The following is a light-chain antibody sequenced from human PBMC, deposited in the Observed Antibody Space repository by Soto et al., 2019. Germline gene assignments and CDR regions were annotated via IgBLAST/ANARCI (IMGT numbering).Light chain of an antibody. CDR2: GAS. Sequence: EIVMTQFPATLSVSPGERATLSCRASQSFTSNLAWYQHKPGQAPRLLIYGASSRATGIPDRFSGSGSGTDFTLTISGVQPEDFALYYCHQRQSWPRTFGQGTKVDI. CDR1: QSFTSN. CDR3: HQRQSWPRT. V-gene: IGKV3D-15*01. J-gene: IGKJ1*01.